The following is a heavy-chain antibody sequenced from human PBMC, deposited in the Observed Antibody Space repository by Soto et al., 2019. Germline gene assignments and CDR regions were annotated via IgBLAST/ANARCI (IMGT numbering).Heavy chain of an antibody. V-gene: IGHV3-21*01. CDR1: GFTFSSYS. J-gene: IGHJ4*02. CDR2: ISSSSSYI. CDR3: AIAAAGTRGLN. Sequence: EVQLVESGGGLVKPGGSLRLSCAASGFTFSSYSMNWVRQAPGKGLEWVSSISSSSSYIYYADSVKGRFTITRDNAKNSLYLQMNSLRAEDTAVYYCAIAAAGTRGLNWGQGTLVTVSS. D-gene: IGHD6-13*01.